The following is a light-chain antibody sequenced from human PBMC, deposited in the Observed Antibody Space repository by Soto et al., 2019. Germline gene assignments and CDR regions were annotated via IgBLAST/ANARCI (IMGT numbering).Light chain of an antibody. CDR2: SNN. CDR3: AAWDDSLIAVV. CDR1: SSNIGSNT. Sequence: QSVLTQPPSASGTPGQRVTISCSGSSSNIGSNTVNWYQQLLGTAPKLLIYSNNQRPSGVPDRFSGSKSGTSASLAISGLQSEDEADYYCAAWDDSLIAVVFGGGTQLTVL. V-gene: IGLV1-44*01. J-gene: IGLJ2*01.